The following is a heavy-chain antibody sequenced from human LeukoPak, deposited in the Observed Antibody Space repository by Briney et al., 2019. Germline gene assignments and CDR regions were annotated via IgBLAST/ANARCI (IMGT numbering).Heavy chain of an antibody. J-gene: IGHJ4*02. CDR2: IYYSGST. D-gene: IGHD2-8*01. V-gene: IGHV4-39*01. CDR3: ARIMVYASRYYFDY. CDR1: GGSISRISYY. Sequence: SETLSLTCTVSGGSISRISYYWAWIRQPPGKGLEWIGSIYYSGSTYYTPSLKSRVTISVDASKNQFSLTLSSVTAADTAVYYCARIMVYASRYYFDYWGQGTLVTVSS.